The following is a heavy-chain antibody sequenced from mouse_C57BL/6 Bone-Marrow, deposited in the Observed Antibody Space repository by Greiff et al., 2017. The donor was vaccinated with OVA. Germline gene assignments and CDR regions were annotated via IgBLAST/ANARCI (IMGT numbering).Heavy chain of an antibody. CDR3: ARPYDYDRDYYAMDY. Sequence: LKQPGAELVKPGASVKLSCKASGYTFTSYWMHWVKQRPGQGLEWIGMIHPNSGSTNYNEKFKSKATLTVDKSSSTAYMQLSSLTSEDSAVYYCARPYDYDRDYYAMDYWGQGTSVTVSS. CDR2: IHPNSGST. V-gene: IGHV1-64*01. D-gene: IGHD2-4*01. J-gene: IGHJ4*01. CDR1: GYTFTSYW.